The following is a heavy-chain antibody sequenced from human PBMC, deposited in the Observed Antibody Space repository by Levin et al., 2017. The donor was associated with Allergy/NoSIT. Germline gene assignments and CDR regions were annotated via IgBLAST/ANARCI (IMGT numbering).Heavy chain of an antibody. CDR3: ARRLVGSGANQFDD. CDR1: GGSISSESYY. V-gene: IGHV4-39*01. D-gene: IGHD6-19*01. CDR2: IYYSGNT. J-gene: IGHJ4*02. Sequence: PGGSLRLSCTVSGGSISSESYYWGWIRQPPGKGLEWIASIYYSGNTYYNPALKSRVTLSVDTSKNQFSLKLSSVTAADTAVYYCARRLVGSGANQFDDWSQGTLVTVSS.